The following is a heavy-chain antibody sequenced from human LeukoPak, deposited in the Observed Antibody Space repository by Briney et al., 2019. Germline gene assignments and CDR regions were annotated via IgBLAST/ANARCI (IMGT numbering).Heavy chain of an antibody. CDR2: FGLYGGTT. CDR1: GLIFSSYA. V-gene: IGHV3-23*01. J-gene: IGHJ3*01. CDR3: VKDSSTTSWYFAFDV. D-gene: IGHD2-2*01. Sequence: GGSLRLSCAASGLIFSSYAMTWLRQAPGKGLECVSSFGLYGGTTHYADSVKGRFTISRDNSKNTLYLQMTSLRADDTAVYYCVKDSSTTSWYFAFDVWGQGTMVAVSS.